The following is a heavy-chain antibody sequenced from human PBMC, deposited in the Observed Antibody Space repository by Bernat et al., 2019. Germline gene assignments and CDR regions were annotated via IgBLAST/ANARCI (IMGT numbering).Heavy chain of an antibody. Sequence: QVQLVESGGGLVKPGGSLRLSCAASGFTFSDYYMSWIRQAPGKGLEWVSYISSSSSYTNYADSVKGRFTISRDNSKNTLYLQVNSLGAEDTAIYYCAKTHLGYSSSWYQYHFDHWGQGTLVTVSS. CDR2: ISSSSSYT. D-gene: IGHD6-13*01. J-gene: IGHJ4*02. CDR1: GFTFSDYY. CDR3: AKTHLGYSSSWYQYHFDH. V-gene: IGHV3-11*05.